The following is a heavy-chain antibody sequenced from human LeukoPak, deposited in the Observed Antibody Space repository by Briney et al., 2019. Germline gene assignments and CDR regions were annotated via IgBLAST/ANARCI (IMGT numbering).Heavy chain of an antibody. J-gene: IGHJ3*02. CDR1: GYSFTSYW. CDR2: IYPGDSDT. Sequence: GESLQISCQGSGYSFTSYWIGWVRQMPGKGLEWMGIIYPGDSDTRYSPSFQGQVTISADKSISTAYLQWSSLKASDTAMYYCASPSTVTNRTGAFDIWGQGTMVTVSS. D-gene: IGHD4-17*01. V-gene: IGHV5-51*01. CDR3: ASPSTVTNRTGAFDI.